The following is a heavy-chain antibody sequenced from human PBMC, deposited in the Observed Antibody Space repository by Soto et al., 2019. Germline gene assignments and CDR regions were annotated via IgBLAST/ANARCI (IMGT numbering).Heavy chain of an antibody. D-gene: IGHD1-26*01. Sequence: GGSLRLSCAASGFSLRDYGMHWVRQAPGKGLEYVAAVSDDGSEQYYADSVRGRFTISRDNSKNTVYLQLDSLATGDTAVYYCARDPTGGYFQYDYWGQGALVTVSS. CDR2: VSDDGSEQ. CDR3: ARDPTGGYFQYDY. J-gene: IGHJ4*02. CDR1: GFSLRDYG. V-gene: IGHV3-30*17.